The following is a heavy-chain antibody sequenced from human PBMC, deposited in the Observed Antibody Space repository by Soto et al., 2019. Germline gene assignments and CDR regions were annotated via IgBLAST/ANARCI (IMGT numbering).Heavy chain of an antibody. D-gene: IGHD6-6*01. CDR2: IYPGDSDT. CDR3: ARGSSPDE. Sequence: ESLKISCKASGYNFATYWIAWVRQMPWKGLEWMGMIYPGDSDTRYSPSFQGQVTISADKSTTATSLQWNSLKASDTAMYYCARGSSPDEWGEGTLVRVSS. V-gene: IGHV5-51*01. J-gene: IGHJ4*02. CDR1: GYNFATYW.